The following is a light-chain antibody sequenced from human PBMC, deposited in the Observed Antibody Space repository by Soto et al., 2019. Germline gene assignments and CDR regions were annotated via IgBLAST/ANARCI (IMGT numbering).Light chain of an antibody. CDR2: EAS. Sequence: DIQMTQSPSTLSASVGDRVTITCRASQSINNWLAWYQQKPGKAPKLLLYEASGLESGVPSRFSGSGSGTEFHLPVSSHQPNDFATYYSQHYNCYSPAFGQGPKMEI. J-gene: IGKJ1*01. V-gene: IGKV1-5*03. CDR3: QHYNCYSPA. CDR1: QSINNW.